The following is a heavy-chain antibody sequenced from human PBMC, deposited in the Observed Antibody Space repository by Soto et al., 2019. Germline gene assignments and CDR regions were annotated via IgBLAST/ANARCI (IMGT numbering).Heavy chain of an antibody. CDR3: ARESG. J-gene: IGHJ4*02. CDR2: IIPIFGTA. V-gene: IGHV1-69*13. Sequence: VPPVKVSPKPSGGPFSSYAISWGGQAPGQGLEWMGGIIPIFGTANYAQKFQGRVTMTADESTSTAYMERSSLRSEDTAVYYCARESGWGQGTLVTVSS. CDR1: GGPFSSYA. D-gene: IGHD1-26*01.